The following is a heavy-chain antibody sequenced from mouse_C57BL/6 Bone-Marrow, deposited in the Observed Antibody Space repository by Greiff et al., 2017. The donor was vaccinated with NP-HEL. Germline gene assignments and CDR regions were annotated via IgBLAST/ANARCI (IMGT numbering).Heavy chain of an antibody. CDR2: ITHSGET. V-gene: IGHV12-3*01. CDR3: AGDSSGYGHFDY. Sequence: VQLQESGPGLVKPSQSLFLTCSITGFPITSGYYWIWIRQPPGKPLEWMGYITHSGETFYNPSLQSPISITRETSTNQFFLQLNSVTTEDTAMYYCAGDSSGYGHFDYWGQGTTLTVSS. CDR1: GFPITSGYY. J-gene: IGHJ2*01. D-gene: IGHD3-2*02.